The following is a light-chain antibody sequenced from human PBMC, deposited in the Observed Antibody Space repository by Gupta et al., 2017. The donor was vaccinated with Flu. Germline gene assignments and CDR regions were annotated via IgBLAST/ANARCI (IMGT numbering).Light chain of an antibody. Sequence: QLVLTQSPSASASLGASVKLTCTLSSEHTTYAIAWHQQQPEKGPRFLMKVNSDGSHNKGDGIPDRFSAYSSGAERYLTISRLQAEDEADYDCQTWATGIRVFGGGTKLTVL. CDR1: SEHTTYA. CDR2: VNSDGSH. V-gene: IGLV4-69*01. J-gene: IGLJ3*02. CDR3: QTWATGIRV.